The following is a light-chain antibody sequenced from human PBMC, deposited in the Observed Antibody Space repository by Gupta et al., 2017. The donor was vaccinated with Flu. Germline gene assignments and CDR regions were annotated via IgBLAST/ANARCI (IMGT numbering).Light chain of an antibody. Sequence: KYVSWYQQVPGTAPKLLIYEDGKRPSGIPARFSGSRSGTTATLTITGLQAGDEADYYCGSVDSSLTGVVFGGGTKLTVL. CDR2: EDG. V-gene: IGLV1-51*02. CDR3: GSVDSSLTGVV. CDR1: KY. J-gene: IGLJ3*02.